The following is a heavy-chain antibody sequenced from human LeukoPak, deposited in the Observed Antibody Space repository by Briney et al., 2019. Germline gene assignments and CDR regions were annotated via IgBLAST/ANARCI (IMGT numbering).Heavy chain of an antibody. V-gene: IGHV1-8*01. CDR2: MTPNVGRT. J-gene: IGHJ6*02. D-gene: IGHD5-24*01. CDR1: GYTFTSTD. Sequence: GASVKVSCRASGYTFTSTDINWVRQAPGRGLEWMGWMTPNVGRTGYAQKFQGRVTMTRDTSISTAYMELSSLRPDDTAIYYCARRSHNGMDVWGQGTTVIVSS. CDR3: ARRSHNGMDV.